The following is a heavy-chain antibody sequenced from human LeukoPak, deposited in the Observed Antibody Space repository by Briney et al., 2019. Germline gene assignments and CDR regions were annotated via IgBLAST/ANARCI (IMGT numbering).Heavy chain of an antibody. Sequence: GSLRLSCAASGFTFSSYSMNWVRQAPGKGLEWVSSISSSSSYIYYADSVKGRFTISRDNAKNSLYLQMNSLRAEDTAVYYCARDYYDSSGYYWGGFDYWGQGTLVTVSS. CDR3: ARDYYDSSGYYWGGFDY. CDR2: ISSSSSYI. D-gene: IGHD3-22*01. J-gene: IGHJ4*02. CDR1: GFTFSSYS. V-gene: IGHV3-21*01.